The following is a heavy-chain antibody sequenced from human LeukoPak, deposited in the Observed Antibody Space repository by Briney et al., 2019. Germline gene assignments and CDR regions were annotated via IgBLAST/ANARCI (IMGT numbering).Heavy chain of an antibody. Sequence: GESLKISCKCSGYSFTSYWIGWVRQTPAKGLEWVVIIYPGDSDTRYIPSFQGQVTTSPDKRISTGYLQWSRLKASHTAMYYCARACYQSDYWGEGTLVTVPS. CDR1: GYSFTSYW. CDR2: IYPGDSDT. V-gene: IGHV5-51*04. CDR3: ARACYQSDY. D-gene: IGHD2-2*01. J-gene: IGHJ4*02.